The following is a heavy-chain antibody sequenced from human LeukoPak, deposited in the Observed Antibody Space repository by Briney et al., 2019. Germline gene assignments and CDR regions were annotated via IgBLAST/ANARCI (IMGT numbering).Heavy chain of an antibody. V-gene: IGHV4-30-4*01. CDR2: IYYSGST. D-gene: IGHD6-19*01. Sequence: SQTLSLTCTVSGDSITRRDLYWSWIRQPPGKGLEWIGYIYYSGSTNYNPSLKSRVTISVDTSKNQFSLKLSSVTAADTAVYYCARHDGNSSGWYVYFQHWGQGTLVTVSS. CDR3: ARHDGNSSGWYVYFQH. J-gene: IGHJ1*01. CDR1: GDSITRRDLY.